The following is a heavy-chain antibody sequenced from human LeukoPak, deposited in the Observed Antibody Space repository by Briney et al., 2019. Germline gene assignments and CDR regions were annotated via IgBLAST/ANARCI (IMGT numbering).Heavy chain of an antibody. D-gene: IGHD3-22*01. CDR1: GYTFTSYY. CDR2: IIPIFGTA. CDR3: ARDQMDYYDSSGYSP. Sequence: GASVKVSCKASGYTFTSYYMHWVRQAPGQGLEWMGGIIPIFGTANYAQKFQGRVTITADKSTSTAYMELSSLRSEDTAVYYCARDQMDYYDSSGYSPWGQGTLVTVSS. V-gene: IGHV1-69*06. J-gene: IGHJ5*02.